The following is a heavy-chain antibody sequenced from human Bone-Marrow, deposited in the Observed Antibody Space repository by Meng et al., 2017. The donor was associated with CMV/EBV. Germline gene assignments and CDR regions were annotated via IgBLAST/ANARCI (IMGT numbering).Heavy chain of an antibody. Sequence: SETLSLTCAVSGGSISSSNWWSWVRQPPGKGLEWIGEIYHSGSTNYNTSLKSRVTISVDKSKNQFSLKLSSVTAADTAVYYCACSTSGYYYYGMDVWGQGTTVTVSS. V-gene: IGHV4-4*02. J-gene: IGHJ6*02. CDR3: ACSTSGYYYYGMDV. CDR2: IYHSGST. D-gene: IGHD2-2*01. CDR1: GGSISSSNW.